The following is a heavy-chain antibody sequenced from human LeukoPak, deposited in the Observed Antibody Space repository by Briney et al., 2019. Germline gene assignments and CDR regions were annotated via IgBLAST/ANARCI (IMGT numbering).Heavy chain of an antibody. D-gene: IGHD1-26*01. Sequence: GGSLRLSCAASGFTFSSYEMNWVRQAPGKGLEWVSYISSSGSTIYYADSVKGRFTISRDNAKNSLYLQMNSLRAEDTAVYYCARGPSDLNWFDPWGQGTLVTVSS. CDR3: ARGPSDLNWFDP. V-gene: IGHV3-48*03. J-gene: IGHJ5*02. CDR1: GFTFSSYE. CDR2: ISSSGSTI.